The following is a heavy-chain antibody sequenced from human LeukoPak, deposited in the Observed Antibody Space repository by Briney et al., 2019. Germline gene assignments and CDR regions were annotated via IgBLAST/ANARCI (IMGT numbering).Heavy chain of an antibody. CDR3: ARIPTNAVPSAHNGFDI. Sequence: SETLSLTCTVSDYSISSGYGYYWGWIRQPPGKGLEWIANIYYSGSTYYNPSLKSRVTISVDTSKNQFSLRLNSVTAADTSIYYCARIPTNAVPSAHNGFDIWGQGTMLTVSS. CDR2: IYYSGST. D-gene: IGHD6-19*01. J-gene: IGHJ3*02. V-gene: IGHV4-39*01. CDR1: DYSISSGYGYY.